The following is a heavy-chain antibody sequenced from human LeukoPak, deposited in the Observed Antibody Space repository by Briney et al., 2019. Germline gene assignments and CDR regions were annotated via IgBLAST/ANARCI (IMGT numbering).Heavy chain of an antibody. V-gene: IGHV1-46*01. CDR1: GYTFTSYY. Sequence: ASVKVSCKASGYTFTSYYMHWVRQAPGQGLEWMGIINPSGGSTSYAQKFQGRVTMTRDTSTSTVYMELSSLRSEDTAVYYCARDQEMDCGGDCYFFDYWGQGTLVTVSS. J-gene: IGHJ4*02. CDR2: INPSGGST. CDR3: ARDQEMDCGGDCYFFDY. D-gene: IGHD2-21*02.